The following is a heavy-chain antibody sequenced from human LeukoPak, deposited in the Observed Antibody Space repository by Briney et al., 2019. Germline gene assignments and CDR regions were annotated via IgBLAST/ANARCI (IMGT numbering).Heavy chain of an antibody. CDR1: GFTFSSYG. D-gene: IGHD5-18*01. Sequence: GGSLRLSCVASGFTFSSYGMSWVRQAPGKGLEWVSAISGSGGSTYYADSVKGRFTISRDNSKNTLYLQMNSLRAEDTAVYYCAKNGYSYGYVPFDYWGQGTLVTVSS. CDR2: ISGSGGST. CDR3: AKNGYSYGYVPFDY. J-gene: IGHJ4*02. V-gene: IGHV3-23*01.